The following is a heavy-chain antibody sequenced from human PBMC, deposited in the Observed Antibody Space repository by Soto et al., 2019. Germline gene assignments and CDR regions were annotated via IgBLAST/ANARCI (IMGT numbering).Heavy chain of an antibody. D-gene: IGHD3-22*01. CDR2: ISGSGGST. CDR3: AKDYYDSSGYSYSLDAFDI. V-gene: IGHV3-23*01. J-gene: IGHJ3*02. CDR1: GFTFSSYA. Sequence: GGSLRLSCAASGFTFSSYAMSWVRQAPGKGLEWVSAISGSGGSTYYADSMKGRFTISRDNSKNTLYLQMNSLRAEDTAVYYCAKDYYDSSGYSYSLDAFDIWGQGTMVTVSS.